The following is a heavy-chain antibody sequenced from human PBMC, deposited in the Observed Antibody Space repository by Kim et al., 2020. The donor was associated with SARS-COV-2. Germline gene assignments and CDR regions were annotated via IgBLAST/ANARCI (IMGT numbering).Heavy chain of an antibody. CDR1: GFTFSNAW. D-gene: IGHD3-10*01. CDR3: TTGIGTMVRGVTYGFDY. V-gene: IGHV3-15*01. Sequence: GGSLRLSCAASGFTFSNAWMSWVRQAPGKGLEWVGRIKSKTDGGTTDYAAPVKGRFTISRDDSKNTLYLQMNSLKTEDTAVYYCTTGIGTMVRGVTYGFDYWGQGTLVTVSS. CDR2: IKSKTDGGTT. J-gene: IGHJ4*02.